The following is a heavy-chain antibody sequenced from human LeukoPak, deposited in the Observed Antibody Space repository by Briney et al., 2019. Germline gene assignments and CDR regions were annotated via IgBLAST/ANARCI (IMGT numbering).Heavy chain of an antibody. CDR2: IYYSGST. CDR3: ARQLGDRLLFDY. J-gene: IGHJ4*02. D-gene: IGHD2-21*01. V-gene: IGHV4-59*01. CDR1: GGSFSSYH. Sequence: SETLSLTCTVPGGSFSSYHWSWIRQPPGKGLEWIGYIYYSGSTHYNSSLKSRVTISLDTSRNQFSLKLSSVIAADTAVYYCARQLGDRLLFDYWGQGTLVTVSS.